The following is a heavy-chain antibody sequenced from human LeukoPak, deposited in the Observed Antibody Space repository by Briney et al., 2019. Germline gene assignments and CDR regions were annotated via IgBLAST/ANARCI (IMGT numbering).Heavy chain of an antibody. CDR3: ARVMAADWYFDL. D-gene: IGHD6-25*01. J-gene: IGHJ2*01. CDR1: GGSLSSYY. V-gene: IGHV4-59*01. CDR2: IYYSGST. Sequence: SETLSLTCTVSGGSLSSYYWSWIRRPPGKGLEWIGYIYYSGSTNYNPSLKSRVTISVDTSKNQFSLKLSSVTAADTAVYYCARVMAADWYFDLWGRGTLVTVSS.